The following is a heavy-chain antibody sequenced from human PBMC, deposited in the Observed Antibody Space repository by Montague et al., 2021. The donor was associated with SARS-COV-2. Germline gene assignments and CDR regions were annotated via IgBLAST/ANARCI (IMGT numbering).Heavy chain of an antibody. CDR1: GGSFSGYY. J-gene: IGHJ6*02. CDR3: ATARSVTTWFLGGRVAMDV. V-gene: IGHV4-34*01. CDR2: INHSGST. D-gene: IGHD4-11*01. Sequence: SETLSLTCAVYGGSFSGYYWSWFRQPPGKGLEWIGEINHSGSTNYNPSLKSRVTISVDTVKNQFSLKLSSVTAAETAVYYCATARSVTTWFLGGRVAMDVWGQGTTVTVSS.